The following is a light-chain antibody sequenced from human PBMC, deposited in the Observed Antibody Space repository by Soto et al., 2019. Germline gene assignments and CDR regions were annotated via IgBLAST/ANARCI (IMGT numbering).Light chain of an antibody. Sequence: DIQMTQSPSSLSASVRDRVTITCQASQDIRDFLNWYQQKPGKAPKLLIYDASNLETGVPSRFGGGGSGTDFTFSISSLQHEDIGTYYCQQYDNLPLTFGGGTKVEIK. J-gene: IGKJ4*01. CDR3: QQYDNLPLT. CDR2: DAS. V-gene: IGKV1-33*01. CDR1: QDIRDF.